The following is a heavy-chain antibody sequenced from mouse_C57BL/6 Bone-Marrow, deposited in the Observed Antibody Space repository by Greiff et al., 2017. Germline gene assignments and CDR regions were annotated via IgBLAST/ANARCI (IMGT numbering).Heavy chain of an antibody. Sequence: EVKLVASGGGLVKPGGSLKLSCAASGFTFSDYGMHWVRQAPEKGLEWVAYISSGSSTIYYADTVKGRFTISRDNAKNTLFLQMTSLRSEDTAMYYCARISYYGSSPLAMDYWGQGTSVTVSS. J-gene: IGHJ4*01. V-gene: IGHV5-17*01. D-gene: IGHD1-1*01. CDR3: ARISYYGSSPLAMDY. CDR1: GFTFSDYG. CDR2: ISSGSSTI.